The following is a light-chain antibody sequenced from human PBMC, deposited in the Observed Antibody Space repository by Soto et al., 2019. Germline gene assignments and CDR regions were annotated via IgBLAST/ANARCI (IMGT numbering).Light chain of an antibody. CDR2: GAS. CDR1: QSVSSSY. J-gene: IGKJ3*01. Sequence: ENVLTQARGTLSLSPGERATLSCRASQSVSSSYLAWYQQKPGQAPRLLIYGASSRATGIPDRFSGSGSGTDFTLTISRLEPEDFAVYYCQQYGSSPWVTFGPGTKVDIK. CDR3: QQYGSSPWVT. V-gene: IGKV3-20*01.